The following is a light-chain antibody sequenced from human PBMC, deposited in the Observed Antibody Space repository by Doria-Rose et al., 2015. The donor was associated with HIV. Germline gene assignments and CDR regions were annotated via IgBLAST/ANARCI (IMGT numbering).Light chain of an antibody. Sequence: TQSPGTLSLSPGERATLSCRASQSVSANYLAWYQQRPGQSPRLLIYGASSRATDIPDRLSGRGSGTDFTLTISRLEPEDFAVYYCHQYASSRTFGQGTKVEIK. CDR3: HQYASSRT. CDR2: GAS. J-gene: IGKJ1*01. V-gene: IGKV3-20*01. CDR1: QSVSANY.